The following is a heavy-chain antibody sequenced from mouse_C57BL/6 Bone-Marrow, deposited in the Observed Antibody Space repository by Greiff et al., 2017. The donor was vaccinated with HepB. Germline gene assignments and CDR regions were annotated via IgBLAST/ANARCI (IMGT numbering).Heavy chain of an antibody. Sequence: QVQLQQPGAELVKPGASVKMSCKASGYTFTSYWITWVKQRPGQGLEWIGDIYPGSGSTNYNEKFKSKATLTVDTSSSTAYMQLSSLTSEDSAVYYCARVRISRVAMDYWGQGTSVTASS. CDR3: ARVRISRVAMDY. CDR2: IYPGSGST. J-gene: IGHJ4*01. CDR1: GYTFTSYW. V-gene: IGHV1-55*01.